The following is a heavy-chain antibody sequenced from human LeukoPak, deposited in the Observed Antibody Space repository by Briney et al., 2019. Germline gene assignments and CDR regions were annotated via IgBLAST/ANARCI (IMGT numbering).Heavy chain of an antibody. V-gene: IGHV3-21*01. CDR2: ISSSSSYI. J-gene: IGHJ4*02. CDR3: ARRGNSSGWYAY. D-gene: IGHD6-19*01. Sequence: GGSLRLSCAASGFTFSSYSMNWVRQAPGKGLEWVSSISSSSSYIYYADSVKGRFTISRDNAKNSLYLQMNSLRAEDTAVYYRARRGNSSGWYAYWGQGTLVTVSS. CDR1: GFTFSSYS.